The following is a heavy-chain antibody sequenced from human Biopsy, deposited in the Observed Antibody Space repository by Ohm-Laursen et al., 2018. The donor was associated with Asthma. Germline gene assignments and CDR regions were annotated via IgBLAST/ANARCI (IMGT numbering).Heavy chain of an antibody. CDR1: GFTFDNYT. V-gene: IGHV3-30*14. J-gene: IGHJ4*02. CDR3: ARGDSSNWSHYYFDY. D-gene: IGHD3-22*01. Sequence: SLRLSCTASGFTFDNYTMHWVRQAPGKGLEWVTIISYDGRNTYYADSVEGRFTISRDNSKNTLYLQMHSLRAEDTAVYYRARGDSSNWSHYYFDYWGQGTLVTVSS. CDR2: ISYDGRNT.